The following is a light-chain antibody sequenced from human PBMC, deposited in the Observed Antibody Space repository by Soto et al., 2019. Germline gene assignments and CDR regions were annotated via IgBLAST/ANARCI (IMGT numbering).Light chain of an antibody. J-gene: IGKJ2*01. CDR2: GAS. CDR3: QQYKSHPPT. CDR1: QDIDGY. V-gene: IGKV1-16*02. Sequence: DLQMTQSPSSLSASVGDRVSFTCRASQDIDGYLAWYQQRPGEAPESLIFGASNLLAEAPSKFSGSGSGSDFTLTISSLQPEDSATYFCQQYKSHPPTFGQWTKLEI.